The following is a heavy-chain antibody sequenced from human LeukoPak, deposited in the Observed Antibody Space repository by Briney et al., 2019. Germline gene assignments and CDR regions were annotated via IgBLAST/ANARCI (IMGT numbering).Heavy chain of an antibody. J-gene: IGHJ4*02. Sequence: SETLSLTCAVYGGSFSGCYWSWIRQPPGKGLEWIGEINHSGSTNYNPSLKSRVTISVDTSKNQFSLKLSSVTAADTAVYYCARGRSRYCSSTSCPTGRYFDYWGQGTLVTVSS. V-gene: IGHV4-34*01. CDR2: INHSGST. D-gene: IGHD2-2*01. CDR1: GGSFSGCY. CDR3: ARGRSRYCSSTSCPTGRYFDY.